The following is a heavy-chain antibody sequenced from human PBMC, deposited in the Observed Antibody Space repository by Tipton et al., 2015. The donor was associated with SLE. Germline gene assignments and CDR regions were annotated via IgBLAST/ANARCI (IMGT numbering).Heavy chain of an antibody. CDR3: AKVAGSSYYFDY. D-gene: IGHD1-26*01. Sequence: SLRLSCAASGFTFSSYGMHWVRQAPGKGLEWVAVISYDGSNKYYADSVKGRFTISRDNSKNTLYLQMNSLRAEDTAVYYCAKVAGSSYYFDYWGQGTLVNVSS. CDR2: ISYDGSNK. J-gene: IGHJ4*02. V-gene: IGHV3-30*18. CDR1: GFTFSSYG.